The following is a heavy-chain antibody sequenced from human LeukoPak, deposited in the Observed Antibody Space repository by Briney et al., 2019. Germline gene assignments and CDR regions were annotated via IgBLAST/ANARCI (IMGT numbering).Heavy chain of an antibody. Sequence: PSGTLSLTCAVSGGSISSSNWWSWVRQPPGKGLEWIGEIYHSGSTNYNPSLKSRVTISVDTSKNQFSLKLSSVTAADTAVYYCARRAQRAAAGTLGVDYWGQGTLVTVSS. J-gene: IGHJ4*02. CDR3: ARRAQRAAAGTLGVDY. CDR1: GGSISSSNW. CDR2: IYHSGST. D-gene: IGHD6-13*01. V-gene: IGHV4-4*02.